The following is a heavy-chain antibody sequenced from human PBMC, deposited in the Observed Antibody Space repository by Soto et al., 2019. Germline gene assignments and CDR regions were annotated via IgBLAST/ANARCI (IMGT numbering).Heavy chain of an antibody. D-gene: IGHD1-1*01. V-gene: IGHV4-4*07. J-gene: IGHJ5*02. CDR1: GASISGFY. Sequence: SETLSLTCTVSGASISGFYWSWIRKSAGKGLEWIGRIYATGTTDYNPSLKGRVMMSVDTSKKQFSLKLRSVTAADTAVYYRVRDGTKTLRDWFDPWGQGISVTVSS. CDR2: IYATGTT. CDR3: VRDGTKTLRDWFDP.